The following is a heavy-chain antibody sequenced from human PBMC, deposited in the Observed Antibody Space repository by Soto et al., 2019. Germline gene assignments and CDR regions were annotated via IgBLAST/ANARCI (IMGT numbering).Heavy chain of an antibody. CDR1: GFTFSSYS. D-gene: IGHD3-22*01. Sequence: LRLSCAASGFTFSSYSMNWVRQAPGKGLEWVSSISSSSSYIYYADSVKGRFTISRDNAKNSLYLQMNSLRAEDTAVYYCARPTDNYYDSSGSHAFDIWGQGKMVTVSS. CDR3: ARPTDNYYDSSGSHAFDI. V-gene: IGHV3-21*01. CDR2: ISSSSSYI. J-gene: IGHJ3*02.